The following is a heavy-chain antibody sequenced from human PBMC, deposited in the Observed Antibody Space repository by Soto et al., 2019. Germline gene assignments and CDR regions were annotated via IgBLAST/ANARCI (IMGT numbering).Heavy chain of an antibody. CDR2: ISAYNGNT. Sequence: QVQLVQSGAEVKKPGASVKVSCKASGYTFTSYGIIWVRQAPGQGLEWMGWISAYNGNTNYALKLQGRVTMTTDKSPSTAYMGLRSLRSDDTAMYYCARGDEGIAVAGRNWGQGTPVTVSS. J-gene: IGHJ4*02. CDR1: GYTFTSYG. V-gene: IGHV1-18*01. CDR3: ARGDEGIAVAGRN. D-gene: IGHD6-19*01.